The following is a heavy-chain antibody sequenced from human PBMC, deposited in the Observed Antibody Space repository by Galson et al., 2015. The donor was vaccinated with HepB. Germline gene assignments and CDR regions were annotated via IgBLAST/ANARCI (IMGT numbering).Heavy chain of an antibody. CDR3: ARSLISVVPAAIRFHYGMDV. Sequence: SVKVSCKASGYTFTSYAMNWVRQAPGQGLEWMGWINTNTGNPTYAQGFTGRFVFSLDTSVSTAYLQISSLKAEDTAVYYCARSLISVVPAAIRFHYGMDVWGQGTTVTVSS. CDR2: INTNTGNP. D-gene: IGHD2-2*02. V-gene: IGHV7-4-1*02. J-gene: IGHJ6*02. CDR1: GYTFTSYA.